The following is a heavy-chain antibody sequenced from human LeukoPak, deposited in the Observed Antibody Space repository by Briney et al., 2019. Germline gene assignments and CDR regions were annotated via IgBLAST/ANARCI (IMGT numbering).Heavy chain of an antibody. CDR2: ISWNSGTI. J-gene: IGHJ6*03. CDR1: GFTFSSYS. V-gene: IGHV3-48*04. CDR3: ARDRAYYFDGTYYYYIDV. Sequence: GGSLRLSCAASGFTFSSYSMNWVRQAPGKGLEWVSGISWNSGTIGYADSVKGRFTISRDNAKNSLYLQMNSLKIEDTAVYYCARDRAYYFDGTYYYYIDVWGKGTTVTVSS. D-gene: IGHD3-22*01.